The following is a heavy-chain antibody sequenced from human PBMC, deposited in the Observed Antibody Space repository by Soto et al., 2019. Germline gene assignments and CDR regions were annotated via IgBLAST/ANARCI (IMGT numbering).Heavy chain of an antibody. D-gene: IGHD3-3*01. CDR2: IYYSGST. Sequence: SETLSLTCTVSGGSISSSSYYWGWIRQPPGKGLEWIGSIYYSGSTYYNQSLKSRVTVSVDTSKNQFSLKLSSVTAADTAVYYFASLGSITIFGVVISDFDYWGQGTLVTVSS. CDR3: ASLGSITIFGVVISDFDY. J-gene: IGHJ4*02. CDR1: GGSISSSSYY. V-gene: IGHV4-39*01.